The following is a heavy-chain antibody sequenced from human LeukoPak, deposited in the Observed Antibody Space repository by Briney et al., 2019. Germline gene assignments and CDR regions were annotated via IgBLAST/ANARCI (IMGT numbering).Heavy chain of an antibody. CDR1: GYTLTELS. CDR3: ATTNYGSGSYYPDY. V-gene: IGHV1-24*01. CDR2: FDPEDGET. Sequence: ASVKVSCKVSGYTLTELSMHWVRQAPGKGLEWMGGFDPEDGETIYAQKFQGRVTMTEDTSTDTAYMELGSLRSEDTAVYYCATTNYGSGSYYPDYWGQGTLVTVSS. J-gene: IGHJ4*02. D-gene: IGHD3-10*01.